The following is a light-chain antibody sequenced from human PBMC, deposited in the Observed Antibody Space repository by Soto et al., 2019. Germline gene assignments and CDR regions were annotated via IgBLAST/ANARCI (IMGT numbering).Light chain of an antibody. CDR3: QQYDNLPPLT. J-gene: IGKJ4*01. CDR1: QDISNY. Sequence: DIQMTQSPSSLSASVGDRVTITCQASQDISNYLNWYQQKPGKAPKLLIYDASNLETGVPSRFSGSGSGTDFTFTITSLQPEDIATYYCQQYDNLPPLTCGGGTTVESK. CDR2: DAS. V-gene: IGKV1-33*01.